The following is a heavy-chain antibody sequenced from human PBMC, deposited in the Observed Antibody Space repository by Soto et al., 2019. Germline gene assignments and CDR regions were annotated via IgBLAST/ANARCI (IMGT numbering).Heavy chain of an antibody. D-gene: IGHD3-10*01. CDR3: ARAYGAGSFDF. Sequence: QVQLVQSGAEVKKPGASVKVSCTGSGYTFRSYDIHWVRQATGPGLEWMGWVNPNTGNTGYAQKFQGRVTMTRDMSKSSAYMEVNSLTSEDTAIYYCARAYGAGSFDFWGQGTLVSVSS. CDR1: GYTFRSYD. CDR2: VNPNTGNT. J-gene: IGHJ5*01. V-gene: IGHV1-8*01.